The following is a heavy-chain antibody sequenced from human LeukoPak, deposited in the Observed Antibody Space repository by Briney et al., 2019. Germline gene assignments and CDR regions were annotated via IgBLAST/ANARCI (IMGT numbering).Heavy chain of an antibody. CDR1: GFTFNNYA. Sequence: TGGSLRLSCAASGFTFNNYAMSWVRQTPGKGLEWVSGISDSAASTYYTDSVKGRFTISRDNSKDTVYLQMNTLRVADTALYFCVRHDSYIPFWGQGSLVTVSS. D-gene: IGHD5-18*01. CDR3: VRHDSYIPF. V-gene: IGHV3-23*01. CDR2: ISDSAAST. J-gene: IGHJ1*01.